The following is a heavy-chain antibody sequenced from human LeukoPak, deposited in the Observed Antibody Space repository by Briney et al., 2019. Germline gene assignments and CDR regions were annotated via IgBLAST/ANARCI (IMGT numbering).Heavy chain of an antibody. Sequence: ASVKVSCKASGYTFTSYAMHWVRQAPGQRLEWMGWINAGNGNTKYSQKFQGRVTTTRDTSASTAYMELSSLRSEDTAVYYCARGRSLRYFDWVDYWGQGTLVTVSS. CDR2: INAGNGNT. CDR3: ARGRSLRYFDWVDY. J-gene: IGHJ4*02. V-gene: IGHV1-3*01. D-gene: IGHD3-9*01. CDR1: GYTFTSYA.